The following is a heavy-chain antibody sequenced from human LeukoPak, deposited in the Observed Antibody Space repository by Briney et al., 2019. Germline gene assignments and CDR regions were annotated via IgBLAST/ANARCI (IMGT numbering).Heavy chain of an antibody. D-gene: IGHD3-10*01. J-gene: IGHJ4*02. CDR3: ARGEFYGSGSCYFDY. Sequence: GASVRVSFKASVYTFTSYDINWVRQATGQGLEWMGWMNPNSGNTGYAQKVQGRDTMTRNTSISTAYMELSSLRSEDTAVYYCARGEFYGSGSCYFDYWGQGPLVTVSS. CDR1: VYTFTSYD. V-gene: IGHV1-8*01. CDR2: MNPNSGNT.